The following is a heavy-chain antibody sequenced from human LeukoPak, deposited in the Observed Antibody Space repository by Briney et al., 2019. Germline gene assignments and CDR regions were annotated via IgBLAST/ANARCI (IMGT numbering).Heavy chain of an antibody. CDR1: GFTFSGYE. CDR3: PREGVLRWGDY. V-gene: IGHV3-48*03. J-gene: IGHJ4*02. CDR2: ISSTGSTI. Sequence: PGGSLRLSCAASGFTFSGYEMNGVRQAPGKGLEWVSYISSTGSTIYYADSVKGRFTISRDNAKNSLYLQMNSPTAEDTAVYYCPREGVLRWGDYWGQGTLVTVSS. D-gene: IGHD4-23*01.